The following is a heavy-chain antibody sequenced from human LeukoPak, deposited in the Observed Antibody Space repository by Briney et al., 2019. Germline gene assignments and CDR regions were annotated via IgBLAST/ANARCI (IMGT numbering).Heavy chain of an antibody. CDR3: VSAYCGGDCYHSLLAN. CDR1: GGSISSYY. J-gene: IGHJ4*02. Sequence: SETLSLTCTVSGGSISSYYWSWIRQPPGKGLEWIGYIYYSGSTNYNPSLKSRVTISVDTSKNQFSLRLTSMTAADTAVYYCVSAYCGGDCYHSLLANWGQGILVTVSS. V-gene: IGHV4-59*12. D-gene: IGHD2-21*02. CDR2: IYYSGST.